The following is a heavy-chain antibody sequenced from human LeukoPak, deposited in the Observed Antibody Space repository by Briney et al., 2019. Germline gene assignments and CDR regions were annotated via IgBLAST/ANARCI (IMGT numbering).Heavy chain of an antibody. CDR3: ARPPGGSSG. CDR2: ISSSSSYT. Sequence: GGSLRLSCAASGFTFSSYAMNWVRQVPGKGLEWVSYISSSSSYTHYADSVKGRFTVSRDNAKNSLHLQMNNLRAEDTAVYYCARPPGGSSGWGQGTLVTVSS. CDR1: GFTFSSYA. V-gene: IGHV3-21*01. D-gene: IGHD4-23*01. J-gene: IGHJ4*02.